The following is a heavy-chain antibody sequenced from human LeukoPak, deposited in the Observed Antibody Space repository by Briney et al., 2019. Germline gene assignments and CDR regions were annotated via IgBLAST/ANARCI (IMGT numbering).Heavy chain of an antibody. V-gene: IGHV1-8*01. Sequence: ASVKVSCKASGYTLTSYDINWVRQAPGQGLEWMGWMNPNSGNTGYAQKFQGRVTMTRNTSISTAYMELSSLRSEDTAVYYCARNPRFRRWFDPWGQGTLVTVSS. J-gene: IGHJ5*02. D-gene: IGHD3-10*01. CDR2: MNPNSGNT. CDR1: GYTLTSYD. CDR3: ARNPRFRRWFDP.